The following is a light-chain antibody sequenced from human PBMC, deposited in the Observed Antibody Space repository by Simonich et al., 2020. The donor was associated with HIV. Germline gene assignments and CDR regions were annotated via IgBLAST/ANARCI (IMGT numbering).Light chain of an antibody. CDR1: QSVSSN. Sequence: IVMTQSPATLSVSPGERATLSCRASQSVSSNLAWYQQKPGQAPSLLIFDASTRATGVPAKFSGSGSGTEFTLTISSIQSEDFAVYYCQQYNNRPLTFGGGTKVEIK. CDR3: QQYNNRPLT. V-gene: IGKV3-15*01. J-gene: IGKJ4*01. CDR2: DAS.